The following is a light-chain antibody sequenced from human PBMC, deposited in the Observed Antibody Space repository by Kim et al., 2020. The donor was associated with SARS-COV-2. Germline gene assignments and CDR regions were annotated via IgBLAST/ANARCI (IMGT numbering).Light chain of an antibody. CDR2: AAS. CDR1: QSITSY. CDR3: QQFFDPVRT. Sequence: SASLVDRVTISCRASQSITSYLHWFQQKPGKPPKVLIYAASNLQAGVPSRFSGSGSGTDFTLTIANLQPEDSATYFCQQFFDPVRTFGQGTRLEI. V-gene: IGKV1-39*01. J-gene: IGKJ2*01.